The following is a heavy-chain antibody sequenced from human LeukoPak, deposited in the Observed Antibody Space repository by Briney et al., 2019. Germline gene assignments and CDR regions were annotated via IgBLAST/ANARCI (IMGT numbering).Heavy chain of an antibody. CDR2: ISSSSSTT. D-gene: IGHD4-11*01. J-gene: IGHJ5*02. Sequence: PGGSLRLSCAASGFTFSSYSMNWVRQAPGKGLEWVSYISSSSSTTYYADSVKGRFTISRDSSKNTPYLQMNSLRAEDTAVYYCAKLFPRGLTTGWFDPWGQGTLVTVSS. CDR3: AKLFPRGLTTGWFDP. V-gene: IGHV3-48*01. CDR1: GFTFSSYS.